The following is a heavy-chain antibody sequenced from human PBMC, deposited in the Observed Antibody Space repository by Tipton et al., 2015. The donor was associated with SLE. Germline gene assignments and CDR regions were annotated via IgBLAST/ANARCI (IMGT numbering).Heavy chain of an antibody. D-gene: IGHD5-12*01. CDR1: GGSISSHY. Sequence: TLSLTCTVSGGSISSHYWSWIRQPPGKGLEWIGNIHYSGITNNDPSLKGRVTMSLDTSKNQFSLRLSSVTAADTAVYYCARDSDVSGYDLNAFDIWGQGTMVTVSS. J-gene: IGHJ3*02. V-gene: IGHV4-59*11. CDR3: ARDSDVSGYDLNAFDI. CDR2: IHYSGIT.